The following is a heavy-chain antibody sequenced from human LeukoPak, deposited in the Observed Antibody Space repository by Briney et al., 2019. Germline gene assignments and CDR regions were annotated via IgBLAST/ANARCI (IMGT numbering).Heavy chain of an antibody. J-gene: IGHJ4*02. Sequence: LETLSLTCAVYGGSFSGYYWSWLRQPPGKGLEWSGEINHSGSTNYNPSLKSRVTISAHTSKNQFSMRLRSVTVADTAVYYCARQGPTETFDYWGQGALVTVSS. D-gene: IGHD1-1*01. CDR1: GGSFSGYY. CDR2: INHSGST. CDR3: ARQGPTETFDY. V-gene: IGHV4-34*01.